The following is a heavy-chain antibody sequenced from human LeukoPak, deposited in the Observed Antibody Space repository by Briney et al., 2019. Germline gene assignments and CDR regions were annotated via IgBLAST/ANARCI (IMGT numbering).Heavy chain of an antibody. CDR2: ISYDGSNK. CDR3: ARDLGDARYCSSTSCYMLLDY. J-gene: IGHJ4*02. CDR1: GFTFSSYA. V-gene: IGHV3-30-3*01. D-gene: IGHD2-2*02. Sequence: SGGSLRLSCAASGFTFSSYAMHWVRQAPGKGLEWVAVISYDGSNKYYADSVKGRFTISRDNSKNTLYLQMNSLRAEDTAVYYCARDLGDARYCSSTSCYMLLDYWGQGTLVTVSS.